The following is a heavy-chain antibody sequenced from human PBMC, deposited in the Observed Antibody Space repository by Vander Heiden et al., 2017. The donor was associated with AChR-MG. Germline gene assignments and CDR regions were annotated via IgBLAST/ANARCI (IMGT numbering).Heavy chain of an antibody. CDR1: GFTFSSYA. CDR3: ATARRGIGGSQPTNYYYYYGMDV. D-gene: IGHD1-26*01. V-gene: IGHV3-23*01. CDR2: ISGSGGST. J-gene: IGHJ6*02. Sequence: EVQLLESGGGLVQPGGSLRLSCAASGFTFSSYAMRWVRQAPGKGLEWVSAISGSGGSTYYADSVKGRFTISRDNSKNTLYLQMNSLRAEDTAVYYCATARRGIGGSQPTNYYYYYGMDVWGQGTTVTVSS.